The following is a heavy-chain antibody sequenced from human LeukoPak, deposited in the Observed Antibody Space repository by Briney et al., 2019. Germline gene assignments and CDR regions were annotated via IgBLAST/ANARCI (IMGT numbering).Heavy chain of an antibody. CDR3: ARGHSYGHVFDY. J-gene: IGHJ4*02. D-gene: IGHD5-18*01. CDR1: GFTFSSYS. Sequence: PGGSLRLSCAASGFTFSSYSMNWVRQAPGKGLECVSSISSSSSSIYYADSVKGRFTISRDDAKNSLYLQMNSLRAEDTAMYYCARGHSYGHVFDYWGQGTLVTVSS. CDR2: ISSSSSSI. V-gene: IGHV3-21*04.